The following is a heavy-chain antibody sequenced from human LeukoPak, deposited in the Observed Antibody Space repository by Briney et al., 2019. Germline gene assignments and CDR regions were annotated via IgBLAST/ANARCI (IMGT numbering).Heavy chain of an antibody. V-gene: IGHV3-74*01. CDR3: ARGSPPGD. CDR2: INRDGTFT. Sequence: GGSLRLSCAASGFTFSSSWMHWVRQAPGKGLVWVSRINRDGTFTTYADSVKGRFTISRDNAKNTLYLQMNSLRAEDTAVYYCARGSPPGDWGQGTLVIVAS. J-gene: IGHJ4*02. D-gene: IGHD3-16*01. CDR1: GFTFSSSW.